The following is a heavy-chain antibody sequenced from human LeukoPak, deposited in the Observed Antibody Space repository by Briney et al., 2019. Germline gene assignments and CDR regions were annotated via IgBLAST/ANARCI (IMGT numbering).Heavy chain of an antibody. D-gene: IGHD6-13*01. V-gene: IGHV4-34*01. CDR1: GGSFSGYY. Sequence: PSETLSLTCAVYGGSFSGYYWSWIRQPPGKGLEWIGEINHSGSTNYNPSLKSRVTISVDTSKNQFSLKLSSVTAADTAVYYCASLGARHPIIAAAGTRGYYYYMDVWGKGTTVTVSS. CDR3: ASLGARHPIIAAAGTRGYYYYMDV. CDR2: INHSGST. J-gene: IGHJ6*03.